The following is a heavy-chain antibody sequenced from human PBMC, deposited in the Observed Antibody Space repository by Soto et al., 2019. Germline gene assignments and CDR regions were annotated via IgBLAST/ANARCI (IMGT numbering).Heavy chain of an antibody. Sequence: GGSLRLSCAASGFTFSSYWMSWVRQAPGKGLEWVANIKQDGSEKYYVDSVKGRFTISRDNAKNSLYLQMNSLRAEDTAVYYCAREDCSGGSCYPRGPLVDWGQGTLVTVSS. CDR1: GFTFSSYW. CDR3: AREDCSGGSCYPRGPLVD. V-gene: IGHV3-7*01. CDR2: IKQDGSEK. J-gene: IGHJ4*02. D-gene: IGHD2-15*01.